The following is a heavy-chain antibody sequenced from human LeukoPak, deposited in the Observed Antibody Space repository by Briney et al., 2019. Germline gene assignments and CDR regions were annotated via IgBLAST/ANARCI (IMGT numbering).Heavy chain of an antibody. CDR1: GFTLSSYW. Sequence: GGSLRLSCAASGFTLSSYWMSWVRQAPGKGLEWVANIKQDGSEKYYVDSVKGRFTISRDNAKNSLYLQMNSLRAEDTAVYYCARKVSGGGTPLYHFDYWGQGTLVTVSS. V-gene: IGHV3-7*01. CDR2: IKQDGSEK. CDR3: ARKVSGGGTPLYHFDY. D-gene: IGHD2-15*01. J-gene: IGHJ4*02.